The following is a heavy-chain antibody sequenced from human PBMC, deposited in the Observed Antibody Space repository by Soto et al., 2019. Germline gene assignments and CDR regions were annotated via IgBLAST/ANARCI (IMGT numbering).Heavy chain of an antibody. CDR3: ARSSRGYYSATTLYYYGMDV. CDR2: IKQDGSEK. CDR1: GFTFSSYW. D-gene: IGHD3-22*01. Sequence: GGSLRLSCAASGFTFSSYWMSWVRQAPGKGLEWVANIKQDGSEKYYVDSVKGRFTISRDNAKNSLYLQMNSLRAEDTAVYYCARSSRGYYSATTLYYYGMDVWGQGTTVTVSS. V-gene: IGHV3-7*05. J-gene: IGHJ6*02.